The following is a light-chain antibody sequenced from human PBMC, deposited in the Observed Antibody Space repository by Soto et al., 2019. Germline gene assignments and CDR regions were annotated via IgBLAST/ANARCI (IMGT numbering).Light chain of an antibody. CDR2: GAS. J-gene: IGKJ1*01. Sequence: EIVMTQSPATLSVSPGERATLSCRASQSVGSNLAWYQQKPGQAPRLLIYGASTRATGIPARFSGSGSGTEFPLTISILQSEDFAIYFCQQYNNWPPDRTFGQGTKVEIK. CDR1: QSVGSN. CDR3: QQYNNWPPDRT. V-gene: IGKV3-15*01.